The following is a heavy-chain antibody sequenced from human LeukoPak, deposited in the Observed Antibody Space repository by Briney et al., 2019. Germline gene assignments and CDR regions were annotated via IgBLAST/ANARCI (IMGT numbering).Heavy chain of an antibody. J-gene: IGHJ4*02. CDR3: AKPIAVAGGTYYFDY. V-gene: IGHV3-23*01. CDR2: ISGSGGST. D-gene: IGHD6-19*01. CDR1: GFTFSSYA. Sequence: GGSLRLSCAASGFTFSSYAMSWVRQAPGKGLEWVSAISGSGGSTYYADSVKGRFTISRDNSKNTLYLQMNSLRAEDTAVYYCAKPIAVAGGTYYFDYWGQGTLVTVSS.